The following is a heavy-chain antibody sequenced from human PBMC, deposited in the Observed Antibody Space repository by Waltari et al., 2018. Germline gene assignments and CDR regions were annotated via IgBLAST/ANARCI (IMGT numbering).Heavy chain of an antibody. J-gene: IGHJ5*02. CDR2: ISGRGSST. CDR1: GFTFSRYD. V-gene: IGHV3-23*01. Sequence: EVQLLESGGGLVQPGGSLRLSCAASGFTFSRYDMTWVRQAPGKGLEWVSSISGRGSSTYYADSVKGRFTISRDNSNNTLYLQMNSLRAEDTAVYYCARMGSIGFDPWGQGTLVTVSS. CDR3: ARMGSIGFDP. D-gene: IGHD2-8*01.